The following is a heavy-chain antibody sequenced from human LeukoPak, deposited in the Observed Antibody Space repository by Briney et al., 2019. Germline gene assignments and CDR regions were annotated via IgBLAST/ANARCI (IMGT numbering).Heavy chain of an antibody. Sequence: ASVEVSCKASGYTFTSYGISWVRQAPGQGLEWMGWISAYNGNTEYAQKLQGRVTMTTDTSTNTAYMELRSLRSDDTAVYYCATSYHYDSSGYHNYFDYWGQGTLVTVSS. J-gene: IGHJ4*02. CDR3: ATSYHYDSSGYHNYFDY. CDR2: ISAYNGNT. D-gene: IGHD3-22*01. CDR1: GYTFTSYG. V-gene: IGHV1-18*01.